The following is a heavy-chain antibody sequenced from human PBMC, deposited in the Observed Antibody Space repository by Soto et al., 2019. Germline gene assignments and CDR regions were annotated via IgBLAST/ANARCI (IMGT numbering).Heavy chain of an antibody. V-gene: IGHV3-74*03. CDR1: GFTFTSYW. CDR2: INSDGSTT. Sequence: EVQLVESGGGLVQPGGSLRLSCAASGFTFTSYWMHWVRQAPGRGLVWVSRINSDGSTTSHADSVKGRFTISRDNAKNTVYVQMNSLRAEDTAVYYCATNIPLYWGQGTLVTVSS. D-gene: IGHD2-2*02. CDR3: ATNIPLY. J-gene: IGHJ4*02.